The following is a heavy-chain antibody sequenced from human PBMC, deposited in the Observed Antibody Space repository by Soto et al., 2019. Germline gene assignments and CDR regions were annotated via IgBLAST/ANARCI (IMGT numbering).Heavy chain of an antibody. CDR2: ISHSGNT. Sequence: QVQLQQWGAGLLKPSETLSLTCAVYGGSLYDCNWSWIRQPLGKGLEWIGEISHSGNTNYNPSLTRRSTRSVDTSKNQFALKLTSVTATDTAMNYCAGDPQGDGRIDLDYWGHGTLLTVSS. D-gene: IGHD1-26*01. CDR3: AGDPQGDGRIDLDY. CDR1: GGSLYDCN. V-gene: IGHV4-34*02. J-gene: IGHJ4*01.